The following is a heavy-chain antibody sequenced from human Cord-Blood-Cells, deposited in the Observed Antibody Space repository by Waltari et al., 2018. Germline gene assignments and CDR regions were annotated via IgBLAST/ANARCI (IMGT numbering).Heavy chain of an antibody. V-gene: IGHV1-2*03. Sequence: QGQAVPVWAGGKEAWAAVQGPWKGSGVTFHRLLKSLVPQAPGQGLEWMGWINPNSGGTNYAQKFQGRVTMTRDTSISTAYMELSRLRSDDTAVYYCARDRGQLVFVSLDAFDIWGQGTMVTVSS. J-gene: IGHJ3*02. CDR1: GVTFHRLL. D-gene: IGHD6-6*01. CDR3: ARDRGQLVFVSLDAFDI. CDR2: INPNSGGT.